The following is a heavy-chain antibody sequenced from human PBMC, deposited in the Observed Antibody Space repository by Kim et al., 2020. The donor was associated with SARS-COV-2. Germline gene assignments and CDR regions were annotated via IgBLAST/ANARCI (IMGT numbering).Heavy chain of an antibody. D-gene: IGHD5-12*01. Sequence: GGSLRLSCAASGFTFSSYGMHWVRQAPGKGLEWVAVIWYDGSNKYYADSVKGRFTISRDNSKNTLYLQMNSLRAEDTAVYYCAKSLYGGYDPYYYYYGMDVWGQGTTVTVSS. J-gene: IGHJ6*02. CDR1: GFTFSSYG. CDR3: AKSLYGGYDPYYYYYGMDV. V-gene: IGHV3-33*06. CDR2: IWYDGSNK.